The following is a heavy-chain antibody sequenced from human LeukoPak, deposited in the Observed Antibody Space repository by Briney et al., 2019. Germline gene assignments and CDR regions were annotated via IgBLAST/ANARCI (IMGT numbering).Heavy chain of an antibody. D-gene: IGHD2-8*02. Sequence: GGSLRLSCAASGFTFSTYAMNWVRQAPGKGLEWVSIISGSDGGTYYADSVKGRFTISRDNSKNTLYLQMNNLRAEDTAVYYCADFAATGTGYWGQGTLVTVSS. J-gene: IGHJ4*02. CDR3: ADFAATGTGY. V-gene: IGHV3-23*01. CDR1: GFTFSTYA. CDR2: ISGSDGGT.